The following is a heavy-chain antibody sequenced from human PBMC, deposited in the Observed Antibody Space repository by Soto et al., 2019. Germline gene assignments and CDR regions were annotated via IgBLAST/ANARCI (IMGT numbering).Heavy chain of an antibody. Sequence: ASVKVSCKASGYTFTRYTMNWVRQAPGQRLEWMGWINPDNGNTKSSQEFQDRVIITRDTSASTAYMDLSSLRSEDTAVYYCARGIATGQLDPWGQGTLVTVSS. V-gene: IGHV1-3*01. CDR3: ARGIATGQLDP. CDR1: GYTFTRYT. D-gene: IGHD2-15*01. CDR2: INPDNGNT. J-gene: IGHJ5*02.